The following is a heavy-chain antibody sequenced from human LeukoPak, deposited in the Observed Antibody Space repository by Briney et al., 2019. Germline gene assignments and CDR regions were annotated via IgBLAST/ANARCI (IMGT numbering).Heavy chain of an antibody. Sequence: ASVKVSCKASGYTFTSYGISWVRQAPGQGLEWMGWISAYNGNTNYAQKLQGRVTMTTDTSTSTAYMELRSLRSDDTAVYYCARVPITIFGVVISYYYYYMDVWGKGTTVTVSS. CDR3: ARVPITIFGVVISYYYYYMDV. CDR2: ISAYNGNT. V-gene: IGHV1-18*01. D-gene: IGHD3-3*01. CDR1: GYTFTSYG. J-gene: IGHJ6*03.